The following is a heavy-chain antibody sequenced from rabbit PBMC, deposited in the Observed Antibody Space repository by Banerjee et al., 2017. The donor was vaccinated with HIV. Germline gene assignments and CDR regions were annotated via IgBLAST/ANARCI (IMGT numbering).Heavy chain of an antibody. CDR1: GFSFSNGYV. J-gene: IGHJ6*01. Sequence: QEHLEESGGDLVKPEGSLTLTCTASGFSFSNGYVMCWVRQAPGKGLEWIACINTSSGNAVYANWAKGRFTISKTSSTTVTLQMTSLTAADTATYFCARGAGSSYYALDLWGPGTLVTVS. CDR2: INTSSGNA. D-gene: IGHD8-1*01. V-gene: IGHV1S45*01. CDR3: ARGAGSSYYALDL.